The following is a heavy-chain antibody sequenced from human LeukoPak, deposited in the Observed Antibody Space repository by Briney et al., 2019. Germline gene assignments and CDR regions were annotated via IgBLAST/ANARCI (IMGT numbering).Heavy chain of an antibody. CDR1: GFTVSSNY. CDR3: ARNDYGGNNGGSYRPRGQDY. D-gene: IGHD4-23*01. CDR2: IYSGGST. J-gene: IGHJ4*02. V-gene: IGHV3-66*02. Sequence: GGSLRLSCAASGFTVSSNYMSWVRQAPGEGLAWVSVIYSGGSTYYADSVKGRFTISRDNSKNTLYLQMNSLRAEDTAVYYCARNDYGGNNGGSYRPRGQDYWGQGTLVTVSS.